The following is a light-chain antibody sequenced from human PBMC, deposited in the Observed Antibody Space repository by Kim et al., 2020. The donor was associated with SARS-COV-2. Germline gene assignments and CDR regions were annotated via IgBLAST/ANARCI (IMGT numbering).Light chain of an antibody. V-gene: IGLV3-19*01. Sequence: VALGQRVRSTCQGDSLRRYYATWYQQKPGQAPILVIYGKNNRPSGIPDRFSGSSSGNTASLTITGTQAGDEADYYCNSRDSNDDVVFGGGTKLTVL. CDR2: GKN. CDR3: NSRDSNDDVV. J-gene: IGLJ2*01. CDR1: SLRRYY.